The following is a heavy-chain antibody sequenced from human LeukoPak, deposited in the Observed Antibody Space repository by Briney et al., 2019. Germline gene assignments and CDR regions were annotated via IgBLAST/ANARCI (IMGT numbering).Heavy chain of an antibody. Sequence: PSQTLSLTCTVSGGSISSGSYYWSWIRQPAGKGLEWIGRIYTSGSTNYNPSLKSRVTISVDTSKNQFSLKLSSVTAADTAVYYCARDQGGSYPDDAFDIWSQGTMVTVSS. CDR2: IYTSGST. CDR1: GGSISSGSYY. J-gene: IGHJ3*02. V-gene: IGHV4-61*02. CDR3: ARDQGGSYPDDAFDI. D-gene: IGHD1-26*01.